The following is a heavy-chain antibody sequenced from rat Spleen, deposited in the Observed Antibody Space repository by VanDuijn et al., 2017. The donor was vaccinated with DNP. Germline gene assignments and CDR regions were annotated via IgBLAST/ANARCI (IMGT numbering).Heavy chain of an antibody. Sequence: EVQLVETGGGLVQPGRSLKLSCVVSGFTFSSYWMFWIRQAPTKGLEWVATISISDDDTYYRDSVKGRFTISRDNAKSTLCLQMDSLRSEDTATYYCARRTTEGHWYFDFWGPGTMVTVSS. CDR1: GFTFSSYW. CDR3: ARRTTEGHWYFDF. CDR2: ISISDDDT. D-gene: IGHD1-11*01. V-gene: IGHV5-25*01. J-gene: IGHJ1*01.